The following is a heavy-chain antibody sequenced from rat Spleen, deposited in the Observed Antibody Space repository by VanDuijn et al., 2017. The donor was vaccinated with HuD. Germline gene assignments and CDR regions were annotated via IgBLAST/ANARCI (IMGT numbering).Heavy chain of an antibody. Sequence: QVQLKESGPGLVQPSQTLSLTCTVSGFSLTSNGVSWVRQPPGKGLEWIAAILSGGTTYYNSPLKSRLSVTRDTSKSQVFLEMNSLQTGDTAIYFCTSFYYYDGSYYYPFPYWGQGTLVTVSS. CDR3: TSFYYYDGSYYYPFPY. D-gene: IGHD1-12*02. CDR2: ILSGGTT. CDR1: GFSLTSNG. V-gene: IGHV2S12*01. J-gene: IGHJ3*01.